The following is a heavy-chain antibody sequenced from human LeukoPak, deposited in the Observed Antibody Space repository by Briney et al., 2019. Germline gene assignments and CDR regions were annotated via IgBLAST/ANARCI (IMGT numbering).Heavy chain of an antibody. J-gene: IGHJ4*02. V-gene: IGHV4-30-2*01. CDR3: ARGVYYYDSSGYYDY. CDR2: IYHSGST. Sequence: SETLSLTCTVSGGSISSGGYYWSWIRQPPGKGLEWIGYIYHSGSTYYNPSLKSRVTISVDRSKNQFSLKLSSVTAADTAVYYCARGVYYYDSSGYYDYWGQGTLVTVSS. D-gene: IGHD3-22*01. CDR1: GGSISSGGYY.